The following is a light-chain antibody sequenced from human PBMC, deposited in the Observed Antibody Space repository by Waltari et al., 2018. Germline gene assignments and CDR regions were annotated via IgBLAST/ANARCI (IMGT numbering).Light chain of an antibody. J-gene: IGKJ1*01. CDR1: QSVLYSPNNKNY. V-gene: IGKV4-1*01. CDR2: WAS. CDR3: HQYANSPWT. Sequence: DIVMTQSPDSLAVSLGERATINCKSSQSVLYSPNNKNYLAWYQQKPGQPPQLLIYWASTRESGVPDRFSGSGSGTDFTFTISSLQAEDVAVYYCHQYANSPWTFGQGTKVEVK.